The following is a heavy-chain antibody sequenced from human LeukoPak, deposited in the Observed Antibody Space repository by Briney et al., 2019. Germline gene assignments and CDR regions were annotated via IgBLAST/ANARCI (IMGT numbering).Heavy chain of an antibody. CDR2: IIPILGTA. D-gene: IGHD3-22*01. J-gene: IGHJ4*02. CDR1: GGTFSSYA. Sequence: GSSVKVSCKASGGTFSSYAISWVRQAPGQGLEWMGRIIPILGTANYAQKFQGRVTITTDESTSTAYMELSSLRSEDTAVYYCARDSYYDSSGPSFDYWGQGTLVTVSS. CDR3: ARDSYYDSSGPSFDY. V-gene: IGHV1-69*11.